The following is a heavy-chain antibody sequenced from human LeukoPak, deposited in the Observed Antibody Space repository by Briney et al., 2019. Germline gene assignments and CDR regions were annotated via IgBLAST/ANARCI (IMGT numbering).Heavy chain of an antibody. V-gene: IGHV3-64*01. Sequence: PGGSLRLSCAASGFTFSSYAMHWVRQAPGKGLEYVSDISSNGGSTYYANSVKGRFTISRDNSKNTLYLQMGSLRAEDMAVYYCARAGRDGYSGYDFDYWGQGTLVTVSS. CDR1: GFTFSSYA. D-gene: IGHD5-12*01. J-gene: IGHJ4*02. CDR3: ARAGRDGYSGYDFDY. CDR2: ISSNGGST.